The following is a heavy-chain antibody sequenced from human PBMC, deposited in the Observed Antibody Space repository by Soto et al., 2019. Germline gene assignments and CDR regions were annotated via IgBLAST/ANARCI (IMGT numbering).Heavy chain of an antibody. V-gene: IGHV3-15*01. CDR3: TTEPGRVSGDSIDY. D-gene: IGHD2-21*02. CDR2: IKSKTDGGTT. CDR1: GFTFSNAW. Sequence: EVQLVESGGGLVKPGGSLRLSCAASGFTFSNAWMSWVRQAPGKGLEWVGRIKSKTDGGTTDYAAPVKGRFTISRDDSENTLYLQMNSLKTEDTAVYYCTTEPGRVSGDSIDYWCQGTLLTVSS. J-gene: IGHJ4*02.